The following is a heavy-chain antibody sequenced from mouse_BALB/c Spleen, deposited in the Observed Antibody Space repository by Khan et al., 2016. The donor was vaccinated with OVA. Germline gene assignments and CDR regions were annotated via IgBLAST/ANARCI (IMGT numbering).Heavy chain of an antibody. Sequence: VQLQQSGAEFVRSGASVKLSCTTSGFNIKDYYIHWVKQMPQRGLEWIGWIDPENGDTEYAPKFQGKATMTADTSSNTAYLHLSSLTSEDTAVYYCTAAKWSRGFASWGQGNLVTVSA. V-gene: IGHV14-4*02. J-gene: IGHJ3*01. CDR2: IDPENGDT. D-gene: IGHD1-3*01. CDR1: GFNIKDYY. CDR3: TAAKWSRGFAS.